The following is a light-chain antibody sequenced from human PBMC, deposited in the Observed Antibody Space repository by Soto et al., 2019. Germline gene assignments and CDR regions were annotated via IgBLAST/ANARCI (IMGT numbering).Light chain of an antibody. J-gene: IGKJ1*01. Sequence: EIVLTQSPGTLSLSPGERPTLSCRASQSVSSSYLAWYQQKPGQAPRLLIYGASSRATGIPDRFSDSGSGTDFTLTISRLEPEDFAAYYCQQYGSSPKTFGQGTKV. CDR1: QSVSSSY. CDR2: GAS. CDR3: QQYGSSPKT. V-gene: IGKV3-20*01.